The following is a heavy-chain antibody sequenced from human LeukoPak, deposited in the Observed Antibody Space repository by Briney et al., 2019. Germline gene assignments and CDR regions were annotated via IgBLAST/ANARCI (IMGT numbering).Heavy chain of an antibody. V-gene: IGHV3-23*01. J-gene: IGHJ4*02. CDR2: ISGSGGNT. Sequence: GGSLKLSCAPSGFTFSSYAMSWVRQAPGMGLEWLSAISGSGGNTYYADSVKGRFTISRDNSQNTLSLQMNSLRAEDTAVYFCAKAGYRGSSVNYFDYWGQGTLVTVSS. CDR3: AKAGYRGSSVNYFDY. D-gene: IGHD6-6*01. CDR1: GFTFSSYA.